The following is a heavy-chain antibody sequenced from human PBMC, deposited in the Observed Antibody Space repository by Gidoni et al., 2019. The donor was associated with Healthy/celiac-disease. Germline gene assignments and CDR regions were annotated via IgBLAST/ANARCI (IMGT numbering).Heavy chain of an antibody. Sequence: QVQLVQSGAEVKKPGASVKVSCKASGYTFTSYDINWVRQATGQGLEWMGWMNPNSGNTGYAQKFQGRVTMTRNTSISTAYMELSSLRSEDTAVYYCAIGADYYYYYGMDVWGQGTTVTVSS. J-gene: IGHJ6*02. CDR1: GYTFTSYD. CDR3: AIGADYYYYYGMDV. V-gene: IGHV1-8*01. CDR2: MNPNSGNT. D-gene: IGHD2-15*01.